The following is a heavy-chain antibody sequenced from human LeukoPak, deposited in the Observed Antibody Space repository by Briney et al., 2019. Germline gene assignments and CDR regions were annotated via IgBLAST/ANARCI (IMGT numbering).Heavy chain of an antibody. CDR1: GGTFSSYA. CDR2: MNPNSGTT. CDR3: ARGRSPGTSMEYYYYMDV. J-gene: IGHJ6*03. D-gene: IGHD1-1*01. V-gene: IGHV1-8*03. Sequence: ASVKVSCKASGGTFSSYAISWVRQAPGQGLEWMGWMNPNSGTTGCAQRFLGRVTITSNTSISTTYMELSSLRSEDTAVYYCARGRSPGTSMEYYYYMDVWGKGTTVTVSS.